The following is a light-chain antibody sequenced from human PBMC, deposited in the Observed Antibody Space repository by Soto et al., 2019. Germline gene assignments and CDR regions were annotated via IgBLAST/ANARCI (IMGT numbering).Light chain of an antibody. CDR3: ETWDFNTRV. CDR1: SGHSSYI. Sequence: QPVLTQSSSASASLGSSGKVTCTLSSGHSSYIIAWHQQQPGKAPRYLMKVEGSGSYHKGSGVPDRFSGSSTGADRYLTISNLQFEDEADYYCETWDFNTRVFGGGTKVTVL. J-gene: IGLJ2*01. CDR2: VEGSGSY. V-gene: IGLV4-60*02.